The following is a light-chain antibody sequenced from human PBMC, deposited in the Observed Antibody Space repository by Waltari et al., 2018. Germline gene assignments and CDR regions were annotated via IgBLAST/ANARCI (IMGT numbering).Light chain of an antibody. Sequence: SYVLAQPHSVSVAPGETARITCGGSAIRRKSVHWYQQKPGQAPRLVIYYDSARPSGIPERFSGSNSGNTSTLTISRVEAGDEADYYCQVWDNTSDHVFGTGTTVTVL. CDR2: YDS. V-gene: IGLV3-21*04. CDR3: QVWDNTSDHV. CDR1: AIRRKS. J-gene: IGLJ1*01.